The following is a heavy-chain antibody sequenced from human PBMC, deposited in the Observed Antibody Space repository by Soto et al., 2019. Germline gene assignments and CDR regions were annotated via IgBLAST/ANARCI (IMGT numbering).Heavy chain of an antibody. CDR3: ARADGIAARPDIDY. J-gene: IGHJ4*02. Sequence: SLKVSCKASGYTFTSYGFTWVRQAPGQGLEWMGWISAYNGNTNYAQKLQGRVTMTTDTSTSTAYMDLRSLRSDDTAIYYCARADGIAARPDIDYWGQGTLVTVSS. CDR2: ISAYNGNT. CDR1: GYTFTSYG. V-gene: IGHV1-18*01. D-gene: IGHD6-6*01.